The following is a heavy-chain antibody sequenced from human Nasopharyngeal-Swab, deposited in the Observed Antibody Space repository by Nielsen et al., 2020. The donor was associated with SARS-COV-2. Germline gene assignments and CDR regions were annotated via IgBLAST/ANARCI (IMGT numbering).Heavy chain of an antibody. CDR3: AKDTGHYYGSGLHDAFDI. Sequence: SLKISCAASGFNFDDYAMHWVRQAPGKGLEWVSGISWNSGSIGYADSVKGRFTISRDNAKNSLYLQMNSLRAEDTALYYCAKDTGHYYGSGLHDAFDIWGQGAMVTVSS. CDR1: GFNFDDYA. V-gene: IGHV3-9*01. CDR2: ISWNSGSI. D-gene: IGHD3-10*01. J-gene: IGHJ3*02.